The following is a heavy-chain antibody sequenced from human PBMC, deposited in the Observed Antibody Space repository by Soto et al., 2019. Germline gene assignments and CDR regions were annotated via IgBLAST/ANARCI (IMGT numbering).Heavy chain of an antibody. D-gene: IGHD1-26*01. V-gene: IGHV1-8*01. J-gene: IGHJ5*02. CDR1: GYTFTNYD. CDR3: ARMATSGTLNWFDP. Sequence: QAQLVQSGAEVKEPGASVKVSCKASGYTFTNYDISWVRQATGQGLEWMGWMNPNSANTGYAQKFQGRVSMTRDTSTNTAYMEPSSLRSEDTAIYYCARMATSGTLNWFDPWGQGTLVTVSS. CDR2: MNPNSANT.